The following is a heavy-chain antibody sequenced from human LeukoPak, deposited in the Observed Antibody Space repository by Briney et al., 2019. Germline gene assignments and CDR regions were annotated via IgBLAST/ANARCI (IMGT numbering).Heavy chain of an antibody. J-gene: IGHJ4*02. Sequence: QTLSLTYTVSGGSISSGGYYWSWIRQPPGKGLGWSGYIYHSGSTYYNPSLKSRVTISVDRSKNQFSLKLSSVTAADTAVYYCARVRAIVATTAFDYWRQGTLVTVSS. D-gene: IGHD5-12*01. CDR1: GGSISSGGYY. CDR3: ARVRAIVATTAFDY. V-gene: IGHV4-30-2*01. CDR2: IYHSGST.